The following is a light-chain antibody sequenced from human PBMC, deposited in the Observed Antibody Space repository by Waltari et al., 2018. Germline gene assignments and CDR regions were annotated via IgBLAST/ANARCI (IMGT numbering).Light chain of an antibody. CDR3: CSYAVSWIWV. V-gene: IGLV2-23*02. CDR1: NSDVGNYNL. CDR2: EVT. J-gene: IGLJ3*02. Sequence: QAALTQPASVSGSPGQSITISCTGRNSDVGNYNLVSWYQKHPGKAPKLIIYEVTNRPSGISDRFSGFKTGNTASLTISGLQAEDEADYYCCSYAVSWIWVFGGGTELTVL.